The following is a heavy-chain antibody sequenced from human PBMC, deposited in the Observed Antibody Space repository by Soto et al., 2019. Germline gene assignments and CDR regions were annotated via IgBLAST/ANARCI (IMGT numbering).Heavy chain of an antibody. Sequence: ASVKVSCKASGFTFTSSAMQWVRQARGQRLEWIGWIVVGSGNTNYAQKFQERVTITRDMSTSTAYMELSSLRSEDTAVYCCAAETYCSGGSCPSDYWGQGTLVTVSS. CDR3: AAETYCSGGSCPSDY. D-gene: IGHD2-15*01. CDR2: IVVGSGNT. CDR1: GFTFTSSA. V-gene: IGHV1-58*02. J-gene: IGHJ4*02.